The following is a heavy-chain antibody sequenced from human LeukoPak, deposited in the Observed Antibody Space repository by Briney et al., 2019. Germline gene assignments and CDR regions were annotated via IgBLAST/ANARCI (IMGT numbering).Heavy chain of an antibody. CDR2: IYYSGST. CDR1: GGSISSYY. D-gene: IGHD3-22*01. CDR3: ARWSSGSGYYY. V-gene: IGHV4-59*01. J-gene: IGHJ4*02. Sequence: SETLSLTCTVSGGSISSYYWSWIRQPPGKGLEWIGYIYYSGSTNYNPSLKSRVTISVDTSKNQFSLKLSSVTAADTAVYYCARWSSGSGYYYWGQGTLVTVSS.